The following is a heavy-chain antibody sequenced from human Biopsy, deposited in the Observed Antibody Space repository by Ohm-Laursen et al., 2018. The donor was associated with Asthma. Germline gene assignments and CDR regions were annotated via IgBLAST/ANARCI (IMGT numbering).Heavy chain of an antibody. CDR1: GFTFSSYG. D-gene: IGHD2-8*01. CDR2: IWYDGSIK. CDR3: ARKVSFDV. V-gene: IGHV3-33*01. Sequence: SLRLSCAASGFTFSSYGMHWVRQAPGKGLEWVAVIWYDGSIKYYADSVKGRFSISRDNSKNTLYLQMNSLRAEDTAVYYCARKVSFDVWGHGTQVIVSS. J-gene: IGHJ3*01.